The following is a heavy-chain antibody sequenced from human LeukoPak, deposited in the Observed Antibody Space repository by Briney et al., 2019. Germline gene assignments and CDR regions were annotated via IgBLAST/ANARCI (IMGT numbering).Heavy chain of an antibody. Sequence: GGPLRLSCAASGLTVSSNYMSWVRQAPGKGLEWVSVIYSGGSTYYADSVKGRFTISRDNSKNTLYLQMNSVRAEDTAVYYCARVQGGYSDYWGQGTLVTVSS. CDR2: IYSGGST. D-gene: IGHD3-16*01. V-gene: IGHV3-66*01. CDR3: ARVQGGYSDY. J-gene: IGHJ4*02. CDR1: GLTVSSNY.